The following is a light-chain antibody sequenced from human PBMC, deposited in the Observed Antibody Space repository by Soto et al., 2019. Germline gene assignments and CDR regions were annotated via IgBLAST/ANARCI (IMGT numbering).Light chain of an antibody. CDR1: QSIDRW. CDR3: QQYDSYPLT. CDR2: KAS. J-gene: IGKJ4*02. V-gene: IGKV1-5*03. Sequence: DIQMTQSPSTLSASVGDRVTITCRASQSIDRWVAWYQQKPGKAPKRLIYKASSLESGVPPRFSGSGSGTEFALTIISLQPDDFATYHCQQYDSYPLTFGGGTKVEMK.